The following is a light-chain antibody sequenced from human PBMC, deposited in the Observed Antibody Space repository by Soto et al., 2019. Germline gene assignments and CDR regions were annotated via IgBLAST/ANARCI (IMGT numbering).Light chain of an antibody. J-gene: IGKJ4*01. Sequence: EVVMTQSPATLSVSPGERVTLSCRASESVRGNLAWYQQKPGQAPRLLVYETSTRASGIPARFSGSGSETDFTLTISSLQSEDFAVYYCQQYSHWPGLTVGGGTRVEIK. CDR3: QQYSHWPGLT. V-gene: IGKV3D-15*01. CDR2: ETS. CDR1: ESVRGN.